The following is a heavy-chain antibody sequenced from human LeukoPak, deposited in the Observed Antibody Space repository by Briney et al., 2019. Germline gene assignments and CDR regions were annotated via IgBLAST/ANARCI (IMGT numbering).Heavy chain of an antibody. CDR3: ARGPTNGQAFDY. CDR1: GFTFSSSW. V-gene: IGHV3-7*01. J-gene: IGHJ4*02. D-gene: IGHD2-8*01. CDR2: IREDGSQK. Sequence: GGSLRLSCAASGFTFSSSWMTWVRQAPGKGLEWVASIREDGSQKTSVDSVKGRFSISRDNAKNSLYLQMDSLRADDTAVYYCARGPTNGQAFDYWGQGTLVSVSS.